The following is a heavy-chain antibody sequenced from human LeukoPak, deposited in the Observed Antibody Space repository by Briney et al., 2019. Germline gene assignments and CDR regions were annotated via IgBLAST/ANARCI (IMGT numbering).Heavy chain of an antibody. CDR3: ARAPSRITMVRGVKNWFDP. V-gene: IGHV1-8*01. D-gene: IGHD3-10*01. Sequence: ASVKVSCKASGYTLTSYDINWVRQATGQGLEWMGWMNPNSGNTGYAQKFQGRVTMTRNTSISTAYMELSSLRSEDTAVYYCARAPSRITMVRGVKNWFDPWGQGTLVTVSS. CDR2: MNPNSGNT. CDR1: GYTLTSYD. J-gene: IGHJ5*02.